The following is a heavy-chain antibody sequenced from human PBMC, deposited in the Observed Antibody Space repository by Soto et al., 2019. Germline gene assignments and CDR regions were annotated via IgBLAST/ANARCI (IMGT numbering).Heavy chain of an antibody. CDR3: TTDPIYKLCSGGSCYPADY. D-gene: IGHD2-15*01. CDR2: IKSKTDGGTT. Sequence: EVQLVESGGGLVKPGGSLRLSCAASGFTFSNAWMSWVRQAPGKGLEWVGRIKSKTDGGTTDYAAPVKGRFTISRDDSKNTLYLQMNSLKPEDTAVYYCTTDPIYKLCSGGSCYPADYWGQGTLVTVSS. V-gene: IGHV3-15*01. J-gene: IGHJ4*02. CDR1: GFTFSNAW.